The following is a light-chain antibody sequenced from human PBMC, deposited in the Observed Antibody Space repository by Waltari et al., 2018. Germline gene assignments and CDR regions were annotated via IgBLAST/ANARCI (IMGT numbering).Light chain of an antibody. J-gene: IGKJ1*01. Sequence: DIVMTQSPNSLAVSLGERATINCKSSQSVLYKSNNKNYLAWYQQKPGQPPKLLIYWASTRESGVPDRFSGSGSGTDFTLSISSLQAEDVAVYYCQQHYISRTFGQGTRVEIK. CDR3: QQHYISRT. CDR1: QSVLYKSNNKNY. CDR2: WAS. V-gene: IGKV4-1*01.